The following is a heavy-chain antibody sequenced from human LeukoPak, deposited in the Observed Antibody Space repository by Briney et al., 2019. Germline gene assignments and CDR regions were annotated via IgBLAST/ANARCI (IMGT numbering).Heavy chain of an antibody. V-gene: IGHV3-11*04. D-gene: IGHD3-22*01. J-gene: IGHJ6*03. Sequence: PGGSLRLSCAASGFTFSDYYMSWIRQAPGKGLEWVSYISSSGSTIYYADSVEGRFTISRDNAKNSLYLQMNSLRAEDTAVYYCARDYSSSGYYPLYYYYMDVWGKGTTVTVSS. CDR2: ISSSGSTI. CDR3: ARDYSSSGYYPLYYYYMDV. CDR1: GFTFSDYY.